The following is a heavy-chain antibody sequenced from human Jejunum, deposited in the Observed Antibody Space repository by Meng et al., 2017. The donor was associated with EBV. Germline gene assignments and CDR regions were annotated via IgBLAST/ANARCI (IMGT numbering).Heavy chain of an antibody. V-gene: IGHV1-69-2*01. J-gene: IGHJ4*02. CDR3: ATVNYYDSSSY. D-gene: IGHD3-22*01. CDR2: VDPEDGET. Sequence: EVQLALARAEATMPGALVKICCKGSRHTCADYDMHGVQQAPVKGLEWMGLVDPEDGETIYAEKFQGRVTITADTSIDTAYMELSSLRSEDTAVYYCATVNYYDSSSYWGQGTLVTVSS. CDR1: RHTCADYD.